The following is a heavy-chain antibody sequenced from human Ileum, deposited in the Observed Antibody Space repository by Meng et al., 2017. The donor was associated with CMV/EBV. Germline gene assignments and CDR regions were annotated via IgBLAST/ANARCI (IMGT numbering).Heavy chain of an antibody. D-gene: IGHD1-14*01. Sequence: QLPLRGSGPGLVKSSETLSLTCIVSGGSLSNNNYFWGWIRQPPGKGLEWIGSVFYSGNSYYNPSLKSRVTISVDTSKNQLSLKVNSVTAADTAVYYCARVRALITLFDYWGQGTLVTVSS. V-gene: IGHV4-39*07. CDR1: GGSLSNNNYF. CDR2: VFYSGNS. J-gene: IGHJ4*02. CDR3: ARVRALITLFDY.